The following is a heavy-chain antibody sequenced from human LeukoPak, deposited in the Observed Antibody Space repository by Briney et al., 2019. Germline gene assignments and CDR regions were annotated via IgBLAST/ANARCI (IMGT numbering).Heavy chain of an antibody. CDR1: GYSISSGYY. CDR2: IYHSGST. D-gene: IGHD3-10*01. Sequence: SETLSLTCTVSGYSISSGYYWGWIRQPPGKGLEWIGSIYHSGSTYYNPSLKGRVTISVDTSKNQFSLKLSSVTAADTAVYYCARGVAGGRGVYFDYWGQGTLVTVSS. V-gene: IGHV4-38-2*02. J-gene: IGHJ4*02. CDR3: ARGVAGGRGVYFDY.